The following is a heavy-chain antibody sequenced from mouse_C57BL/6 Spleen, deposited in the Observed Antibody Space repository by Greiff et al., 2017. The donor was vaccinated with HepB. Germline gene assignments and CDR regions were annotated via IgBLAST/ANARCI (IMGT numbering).Heavy chain of an antibody. CDR1: GYTFTSYT. J-gene: IGHJ2*01. Sequence: VQLQQSGAELARPGASVKMSCKASGYTFTSYTMHWVKQRPGQGLEWIGYINPSSGYTKYNQKFKDKATLTADKSSSTAYMQLSSLTSADSAVYYCSRDGITTVVATFDYWGQGTTLTVSS. D-gene: IGHD1-1*01. CDR3: SRDGITTVVATFDY. CDR2: INPSSGYT. V-gene: IGHV1-4*01.